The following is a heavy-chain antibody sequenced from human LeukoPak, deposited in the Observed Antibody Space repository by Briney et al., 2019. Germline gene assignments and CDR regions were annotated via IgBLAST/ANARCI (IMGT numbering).Heavy chain of an antibody. CDR1: GIRFNSYW. CDR3: ARRAYSNLKGAFDI. D-gene: IGHD4-11*01. Sequence: GGSLKISCKGFGIRFNSYWIGWVRQMPGKGLEWMGSIHPGNSDVRYSPSFQGQVTLSADESLNIAYLEWSGLKASDSALYYCARRAYSNLKGAFDIWGQGTMVTVSS. J-gene: IGHJ3*02. V-gene: IGHV5-51*01. CDR2: IHPGNSDV.